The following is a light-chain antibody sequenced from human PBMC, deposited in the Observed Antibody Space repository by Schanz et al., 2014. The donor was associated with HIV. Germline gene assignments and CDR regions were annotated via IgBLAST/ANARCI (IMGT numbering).Light chain of an antibody. CDR2: GAS. J-gene: IGKJ1*01. CDR1: QSVGTN. V-gene: IGKV3-15*01. Sequence: EIVMTQSPATLSVSPGEKVTLSCRASQSVGTNLAWYQQKPRQTPSLLIYGASTRATDIPARFGGSGSGTEFALTISSLQSEDFAVYYCQQYVNWPRTFGQGTKVQI. CDR3: QQYVNWPRT.